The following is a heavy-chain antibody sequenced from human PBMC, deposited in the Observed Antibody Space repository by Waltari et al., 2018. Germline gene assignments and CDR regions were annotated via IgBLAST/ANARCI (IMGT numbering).Heavy chain of an antibody. V-gene: IGHV1-24*01. J-gene: IGHJ4*02. CDR1: GYTLTELS. D-gene: IGHD1-1*01. Sequence: QVQLVQSGAEVKKPGASVKVSCKVSGYTLTELSMHWVRQTPGKGLEWMGGCVPEAGETIYAQKSPGKGTVTEDTSTATAYMELSGLSPEDTDVYYCATGGRAWNHGVFDYWGQGTLVTVSS. CDR3: ATGGRAWNHGVFDY. CDR2: CVPEAGET.